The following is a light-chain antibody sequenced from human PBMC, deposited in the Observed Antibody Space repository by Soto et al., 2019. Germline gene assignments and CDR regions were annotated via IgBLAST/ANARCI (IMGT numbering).Light chain of an antibody. CDR3: KSYTGINNWV. CDR2: EVN. CDR1: SSDVGGYNY. J-gene: IGLJ3*02. V-gene: IGLV2-8*01. Sequence: QSALPQPPSASGSPGQSVTISCTGTSSDVGGYNYVSWYQQHPGKAPKVMIYEVNKRPSGVPDRFSGSKSGNTASLTVSGLQAEDEADYYCKSYTGINNWVFGGGTKLTVL.